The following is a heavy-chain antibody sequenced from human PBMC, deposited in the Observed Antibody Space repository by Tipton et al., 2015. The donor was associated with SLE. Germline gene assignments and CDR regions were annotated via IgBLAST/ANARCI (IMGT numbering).Heavy chain of an antibody. D-gene: IGHD6-6*01. Sequence: TLSLTCTVSGGSISSHYWGWIRQPPGKGLEWIGSIYYGGSTYYNPSLKSRVTISVDTSKNQFSLKLSSVTAADTAVYYCARDKRVAARPAYFQHWGQGTLVTVSS. CDR2: IYYGGST. CDR3: ARDKRVAARPAYFQH. J-gene: IGHJ1*01. V-gene: IGHV4-39*07. CDR1: GGSISSHY.